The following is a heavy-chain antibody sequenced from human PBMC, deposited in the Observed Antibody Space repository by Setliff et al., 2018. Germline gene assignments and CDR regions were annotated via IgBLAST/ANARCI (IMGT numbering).Heavy chain of an antibody. D-gene: IGHD6-25*01. CDR1: GFTFSSYS. CDR3: AKHVLSSGWPNDAFDF. CDR2: ISGSGSTI. Sequence: GGSLRLSCAASGFTFSSYSMNWVRQAPGKGLEWVSYISGSGSTIYYADSVKGRFTISRDNAKNSLYLQMSSLRAEDAAVYYCAKHVLSSGWPNDAFDFWGQGTMVTVSS. V-gene: IGHV3-48*01. J-gene: IGHJ3*01.